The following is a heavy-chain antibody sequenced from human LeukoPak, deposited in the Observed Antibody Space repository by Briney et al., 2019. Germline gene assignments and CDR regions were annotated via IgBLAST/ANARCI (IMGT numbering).Heavy chain of an antibody. CDR1: GFTVSSNY. V-gene: IGHV3-53*03. J-gene: IGHJ4*02. CDR3: TRHADLVDTAMGGMTD. Sequence: GGSLRLSCAASGFTVSSNYMSWVRQAPGKGLEWVSVIYSGGGTYYADSVKGRFTISRDNAKNSVYLQMNSLKTEDTAVYYCTRHADLVDTAMGGMTDWGQGTLVTISS. CDR2: IYSGGGT. D-gene: IGHD5-18*01.